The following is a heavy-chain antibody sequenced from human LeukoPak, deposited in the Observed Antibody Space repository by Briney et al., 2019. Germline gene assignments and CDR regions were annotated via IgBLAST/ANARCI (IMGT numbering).Heavy chain of an antibody. CDR2: ISSSSSTI. V-gene: IGHV3-48*04. D-gene: IGHD3-10*01. Sequence: GGSLRLSCAASGFTFSTYTMNWVRQAPGKGLEWVSYISSSSSTIYYADSVKGRFTISRDNAKNSLYLQMNSLRAEDTAVYYCARELVRGTCYFDYWGQGTLVTVSS. CDR1: GFTFSTYT. CDR3: ARELVRGTCYFDY. J-gene: IGHJ4*02.